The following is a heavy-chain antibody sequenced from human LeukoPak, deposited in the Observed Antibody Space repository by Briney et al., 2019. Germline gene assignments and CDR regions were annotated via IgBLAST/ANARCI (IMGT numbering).Heavy chain of an antibody. CDR3: ARDRYCSSTSCGGEFDP. CDR1: GYTFTSYY. CDR2: INPSGGST. D-gene: IGHD2-2*01. J-gene: IGHJ5*02. V-gene: IGHV1-46*01. Sequence: GASVTVSCKASGYTFTSYYMHWVRQAPGQGLEWVGIINPSGGSTSYAQKFQGRVTMTRDTSTSTVYMELSSLRSEDTAVYYCARDRYCSSTSCGGEFDPWGQGTLVTVSS.